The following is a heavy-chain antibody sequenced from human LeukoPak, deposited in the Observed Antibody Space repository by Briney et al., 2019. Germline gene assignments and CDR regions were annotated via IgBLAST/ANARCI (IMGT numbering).Heavy chain of an antibody. V-gene: IGHV4-34*01. D-gene: IGHD4-11*01. Sequence: PSETLSLTCSVYGGSFSGYYWSWIRQPPGEGLEWIGEINHSGSTNYNPSLKSRVTISVDTSKNQFSLKVSSVTAADTAVYYCARGFYSNYGAYYMDVWGKGTTVTVSS. CDR3: ARGFYSNYGAYYMDV. CDR1: GGSFSGYY. CDR2: INHSGST. J-gene: IGHJ6*03.